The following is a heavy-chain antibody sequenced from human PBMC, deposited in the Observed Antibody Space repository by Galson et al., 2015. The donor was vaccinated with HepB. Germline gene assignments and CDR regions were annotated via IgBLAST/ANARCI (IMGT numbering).Heavy chain of an antibody. CDR1: GFTFSSYA. V-gene: IGHV3-30-3*01. J-gene: IGHJ4*02. CDR3: ARAIVVVPAATFDY. CDR2: ISYDGSNK. Sequence: SLRLSCAASGFTFSSYAMHWVRQAPGKGLEWVAVISYDGSNKYYADSVKGRFTISRDNSKNTLYLQMNSLRAEDTAVYYCARAIVVVPAATFDYWGRGTLVTVSS. D-gene: IGHD2-2*01.